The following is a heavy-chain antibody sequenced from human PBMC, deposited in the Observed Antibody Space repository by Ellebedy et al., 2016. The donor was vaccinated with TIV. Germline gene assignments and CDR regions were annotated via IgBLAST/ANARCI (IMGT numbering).Heavy chain of an antibody. Sequence: GESLKISXKGSGYSFTSYWISWVRQMPGKGLEWMGRIDPSDSYTNYSPSFQGHVTISADKSISTAYLQWSSLKASDTAMYYCARHAHYGSGSYSQETWYYFDYWGQGTLVTVSS. J-gene: IGHJ4*02. V-gene: IGHV5-10-1*01. D-gene: IGHD3-10*01. CDR3: ARHAHYGSGSYSQETWYYFDY. CDR2: IDPSDSYT. CDR1: GYSFTSYW.